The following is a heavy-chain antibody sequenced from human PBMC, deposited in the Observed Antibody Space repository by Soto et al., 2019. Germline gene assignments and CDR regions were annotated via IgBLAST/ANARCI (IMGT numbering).Heavy chain of an antibody. D-gene: IGHD1-26*01. Sequence: GGSLRLSCAASGFTVSSYAMSWVRQAPGKGLEWVSGIDASGAGTYSADFVKGRFIISRDNSKNTLHLQMNSLRAEDTAVYYCALRKTGSYFDYWGQGTLVTVSS. CDR2: IDASGAGT. J-gene: IGHJ4*02. V-gene: IGHV3-23*01. CDR3: ALRKTGSYFDY. CDR1: GFTVSSYA.